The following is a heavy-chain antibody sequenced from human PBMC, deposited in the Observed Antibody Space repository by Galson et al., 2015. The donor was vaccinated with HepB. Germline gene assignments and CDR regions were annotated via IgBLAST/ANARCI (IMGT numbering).Heavy chain of an antibody. CDR2: ISGSGGST. V-gene: IGHV3-23*01. CDR3: AKDGGDCSDGECYYFDY. J-gene: IGHJ4*02. CDR1: GLTFINYA. D-gene: IGHD2-21*01. Sequence: SLRLSCAASGLTFINYAMSWVRQAPGKGLEWVSGISGSGGSTYYADSVKGRFTISRDNSKNTLYLQMNNLRVEDTAVYYCAKDGGDCSDGECYYFDYWGQGALVTVSS.